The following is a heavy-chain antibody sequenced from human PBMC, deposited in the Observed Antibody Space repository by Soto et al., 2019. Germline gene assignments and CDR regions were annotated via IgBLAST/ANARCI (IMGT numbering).Heavy chain of an antibody. D-gene: IGHD2-2*01. CDR1: GYTFTSYD. J-gene: IGHJ6*03. Sequence: QVQLVQSGAEVKKPWASVKVSCKASGYTFTSYDINWVRQATGQGLEWMGWMNPNSGNTGYAQKCQGRVTMTRNTSISTAYMELSSLRSEDTAVYYCARARRYCSSTSCPYDYYYYYMDVWGKGTTVTVSS. CDR2: MNPNSGNT. CDR3: ARARRYCSSTSCPYDYYYYYMDV. V-gene: IGHV1-8*01.